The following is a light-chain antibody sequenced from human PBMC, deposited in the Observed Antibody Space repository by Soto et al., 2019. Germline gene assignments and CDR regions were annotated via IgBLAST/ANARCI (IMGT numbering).Light chain of an antibody. CDR1: QSVSSN. V-gene: IGKV3-15*01. CDR3: QQYIDWPSCT. J-gene: IGKJ2*02. CDR2: AAS. Sequence: EIVMTQSPATLSVSPGERATLSCRASQSVSSNLAWYQQKPGQAPRLLIYAASIRATGIPARFSGSGSGTEFTLTISSLQSEDSAVYDCQQYIDWPSCTFGQGTKIEIK.